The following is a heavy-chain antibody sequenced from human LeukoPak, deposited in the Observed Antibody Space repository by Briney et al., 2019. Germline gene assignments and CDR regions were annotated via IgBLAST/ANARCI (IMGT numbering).Heavy chain of an antibody. D-gene: IGHD5-24*01. Sequence: ASVKVSCKASGYTFTSYYMHWVRQAPGQGLEWMGIINPSGGSTSYAQKFQGRVTMTRDTSTSTVYMELSSLRSEDTAVYYCSIVGESGDGYNSFDYWGQGTLVTVSS. V-gene: IGHV1-46*01. CDR1: GYTFTSYY. J-gene: IGHJ4*02. CDR2: INPSGGST. CDR3: SIVGESGDGYNSFDY.